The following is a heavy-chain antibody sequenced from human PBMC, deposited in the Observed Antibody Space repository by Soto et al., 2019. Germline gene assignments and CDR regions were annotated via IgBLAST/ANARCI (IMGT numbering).Heavy chain of an antibody. CDR2: INPSGGAP. D-gene: IGHD2-8*02. V-gene: IGHV1-46*01. CDR1: GYTFTHYY. J-gene: IGHJ4*02. CDR3: ARGPGGHSDY. Sequence: ASVTVSCTASGYTFTHYYMHWVRQDPGQGLEWMGIINPSGGAPAYAQKFQGRVTMTSDTSTSTVSMELSSLTSGDTAIYYCARGPGGHSDYWGQGTLVTVSS.